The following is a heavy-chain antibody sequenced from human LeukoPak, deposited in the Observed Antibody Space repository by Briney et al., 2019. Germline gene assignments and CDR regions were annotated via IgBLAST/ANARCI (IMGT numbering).Heavy chain of an antibody. CDR1: GGSISSGSYY. J-gene: IGHJ4*02. Sequence: SETLSLTCTVSGGSISSGSYYWSWIRQPAGKGLEWIGRIYTSGSTNYNPSLKSRVTISVDTSKNQFSLKLSSVTAADTAVYYCARDRGGSRYMDQWGQGTLVTVSS. V-gene: IGHV4-61*02. CDR2: IYTSGST. D-gene: IGHD6-13*01. CDR3: ARDRGGSRYMDQ.